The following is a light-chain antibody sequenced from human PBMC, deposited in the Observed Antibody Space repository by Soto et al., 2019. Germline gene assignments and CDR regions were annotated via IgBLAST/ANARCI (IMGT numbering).Light chain of an antibody. J-gene: IGKJ3*01. CDR2: DAS. CDR1: QSVSSY. CDR3: QQYGRSPGLFT. Sequence: EIVLTQFPATLSLSPGEIATLSCIAIQSVSSYLAWYQQKPGQAPRLLIYDASNRATGIPDRFSGSGSGTDFTLTISRLEPEDFAVYYCQQYGRSPGLFTFGPGTKVDIK. V-gene: IGKV3-20*01.